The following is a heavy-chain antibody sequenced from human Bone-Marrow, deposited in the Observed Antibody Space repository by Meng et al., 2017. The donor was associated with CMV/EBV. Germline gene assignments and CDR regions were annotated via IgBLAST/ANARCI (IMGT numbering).Heavy chain of an antibody. CDR2: ISYDGSNK. J-gene: IGHJ4*02. D-gene: IGHD1-14*01. CDR1: GFTFSSYA. V-gene: IGHV3-30*04. CDR3: ASRGATGTLY. Sequence: GESLKISCAASGFTFSSYAMHWVRQAPGKGLEWVAVISYDGSNKYYADSVKGRFTISRDNSKNALYLQMNSLGAEDTAVYYCASRGATGTLYWGQGTLVTVSS.